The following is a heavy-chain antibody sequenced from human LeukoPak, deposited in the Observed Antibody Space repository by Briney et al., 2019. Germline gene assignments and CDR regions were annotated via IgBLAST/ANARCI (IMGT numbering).Heavy chain of an antibody. CDR3: ARDRSSGPFDY. Sequence: PGGSLRLSCAASGFTFSSYEMNWVRQAPGKGLEWVSYISSSGSTMYYADSVKGRFTISRDNAKNSLYLRMNSLRAEDTAVYYCARDRSSGPFDYWGQGTLVTVSS. J-gene: IGHJ4*02. CDR2: ISSSGSTM. V-gene: IGHV3-48*03. D-gene: IGHD6-19*01. CDR1: GFTFSSYE.